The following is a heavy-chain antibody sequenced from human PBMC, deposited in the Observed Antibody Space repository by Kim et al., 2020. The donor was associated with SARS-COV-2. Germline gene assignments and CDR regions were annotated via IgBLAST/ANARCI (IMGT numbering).Heavy chain of an antibody. D-gene: IGHD6-6*01. CDR2: IPYDGSNK. Sequence: GGSLRLSCAASGFTFSSYATHWVRQAPGKGLEWVAVIPYDGSNKYYADSVKGRFTSTRDNSKNTLYLQMNSRRAEDSAVYYCARADRSIAARFPPLSFDCWGQGTLVTVSS. J-gene: IGHJ4*02. V-gene: IGHV3-30*04. CDR3: ARADRSIAARFPPLSFDC. CDR1: GFTFSSYA.